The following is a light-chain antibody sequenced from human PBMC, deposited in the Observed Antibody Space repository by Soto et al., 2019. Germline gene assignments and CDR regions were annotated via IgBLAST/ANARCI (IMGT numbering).Light chain of an antibody. CDR1: SSDAGRYNY. CDR2: EVT. J-gene: IGLJ1*01. Sequence: QSVLTQPASVSGSPGQSITISCTGTSSDAGRYNYVSWYQQYPGRAPKLIIYEVTNRPSGVSDRFSGSKSGNVASLTISGLQAADEADYYCGSYTSTYVRIFGTGTKVTVL. CDR3: GSYTSTYVRI. V-gene: IGLV2-14*01.